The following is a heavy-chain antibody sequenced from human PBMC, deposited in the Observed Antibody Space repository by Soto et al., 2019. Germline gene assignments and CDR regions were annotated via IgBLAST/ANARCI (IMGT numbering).Heavy chain of an antibody. CDR1: GFPFSSYA. J-gene: IGHJ4*02. V-gene: IGHV3-23*01. Sequence: GGSLRLSCAASGFPFSSYAMSWVRQAPGKGLEWVALISGSGGSTYYADTVKGRFTISRDNSRDTLYLQMSSLRADDTAVYYCAKVHGSGSYNNFPEYWGQGTLVNVSA. D-gene: IGHD3-10*01. CDR3: AKVHGSGSYNNFPEY. CDR2: ISGSGGST.